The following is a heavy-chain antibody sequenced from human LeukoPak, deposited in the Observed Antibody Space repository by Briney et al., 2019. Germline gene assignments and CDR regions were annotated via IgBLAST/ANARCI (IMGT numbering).Heavy chain of an antibody. CDR2: ISAYNGNT. V-gene: IGHV1-18*01. D-gene: IGHD3-3*01. J-gene: IGHJ4*02. CDR3: ARDSLGDYDFWSGYYTGLYYFDY. CDR1: GYTFTSYG. Sequence: ASVTVSCKASGYTFTSYGISWVRQAPGQGLEWMGWISAYNGNTNYAQKLQGRVTITTDTSTSTAYMELRSLRSDDTAVYYCARDSLGDYDFWSGYYTGLYYFDYWGQGTLVTVSS.